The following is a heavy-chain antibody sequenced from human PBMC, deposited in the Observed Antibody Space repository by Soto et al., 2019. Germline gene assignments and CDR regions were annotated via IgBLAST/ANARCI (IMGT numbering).Heavy chain of an antibody. CDR3: AKDKYYD. J-gene: IGHJ4*02. CDR1: GFTFSSYG. V-gene: IGHV3-23*01. D-gene: IGHD3-22*01. CDR2: ISGSGDIT. Sequence: EVQLLESGGGLEKPGGSLRLSCAASGFTFSSYGMTWVRQAPGKGLEWVSGISGSGDITVYADSVKGRFTISRDNSKNTLYLQMNSLRAEDTAVYYCAKDKYYDWGQRTLVTVSS.